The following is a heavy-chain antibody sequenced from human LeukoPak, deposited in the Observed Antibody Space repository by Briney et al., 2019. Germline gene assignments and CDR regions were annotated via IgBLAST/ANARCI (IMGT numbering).Heavy chain of an antibody. CDR2: ISSSSSCT. V-gene: IGHV3-11*05. CDR1: GFTLSDYY. CDR3: ARAGSRYCGGDCYFDY. Sequence: GGSLRLSCAASGFTLSDYYMSWIRQAPGKGLEWVSYISSSSSCTNYADSVKGRFTISRDNAKNSLYLQMNSLRAEDTAVYYCARAGSRYCGGDCYFDYWGQGTLVTVSS. D-gene: IGHD2-21*02. J-gene: IGHJ4*02.